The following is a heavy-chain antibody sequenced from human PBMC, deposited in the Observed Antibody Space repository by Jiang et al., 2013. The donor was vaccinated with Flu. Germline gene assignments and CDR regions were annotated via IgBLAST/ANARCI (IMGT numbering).Heavy chain of an antibody. Sequence: GSGLVKPSETLFLTCTVSGDSISGSNFYWGWIRQPPGKGLEWIGSIYSGSTYYNPSLKSRVTISEDTSKNQFSLKLNSVTAADTAVYYCASPTAGYCSGGSCYSVWGQGAL. CDR2: IYSGST. J-gene: IGHJ4*02. D-gene: IGHD2-15*01. CDR3: ASPTAGYCSGGSCYSV. V-gene: IGHV4-39*01. CDR1: GDSISGSNFY.